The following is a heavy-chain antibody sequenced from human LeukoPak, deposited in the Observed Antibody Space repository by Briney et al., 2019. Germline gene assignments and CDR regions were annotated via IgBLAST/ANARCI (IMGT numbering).Heavy chain of an antibody. CDR3: AVLSDGAYCGGDCFLDS. D-gene: IGHD2-21*02. CDR1: GGTFSSHA. CDR2: VIPILDIT. Sequence: SVRVSCKASGGTFSSHAMNWGRQAPGQGLEWMGGVIPILDITDYAQKFQGRLTITADKSTGTGYMELSSLRSEDSAVYYCAVLSDGAYCGGDCFLDSWGQGTLVAVSS. V-gene: IGHV1-69*04. J-gene: IGHJ5*01.